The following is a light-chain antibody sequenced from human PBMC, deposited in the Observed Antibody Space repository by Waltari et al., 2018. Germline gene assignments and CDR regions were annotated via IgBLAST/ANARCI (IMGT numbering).Light chain of an antibody. J-gene: IGKJ3*01. CDR2: DAS. V-gene: IGKV1-5*01. CDR1: QFISNW. Sequence: IQMTQSPSTLSASVGARVTITCRASQFISNWLAWYQNQPGKAPKLLIYDASKLKSGVPSRFSGSGSGTEFTLTIASLQPDDFATYYCQQYNNYLTFGPGTKVDI. CDR3: QQYNNYLT.